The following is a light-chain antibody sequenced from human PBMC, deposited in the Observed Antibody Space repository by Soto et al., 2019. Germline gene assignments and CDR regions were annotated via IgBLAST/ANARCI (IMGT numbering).Light chain of an antibody. CDR2: EVS. J-gene: IGLJ2*01. CDR3: NSYTSSSTLVV. Sequence: QSVLTQPASVSGSPGQSITISCTGTSSDVGGYNYVSWYQQHPGKAPKLMIYEVSNRPSGVSNRFSGSKSGNTASLTISGLQAEDEADYYCNSYTSSSTLVVFGGGTKVTVL. CDR1: SSDVGGYNY. V-gene: IGLV2-14*01.